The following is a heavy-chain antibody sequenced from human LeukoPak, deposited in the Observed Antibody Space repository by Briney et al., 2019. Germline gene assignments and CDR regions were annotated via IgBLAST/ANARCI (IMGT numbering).Heavy chain of an antibody. CDR2: ITPIFGTA. J-gene: IGHJ4*02. CDR3: ARSHYYDSSGYYYAVDY. Sequence: SVKVSCKASGGTFSSYAISWVRQAPGQGLEWMGGITPIFGTANYAQKFQGRVTITTDESTSTAYMELSSLRSEDTAVYYCARSHYYDSSGYYYAVDYWGQGTLVTVSS. V-gene: IGHV1-69*05. CDR1: GGTFSSYA. D-gene: IGHD3-22*01.